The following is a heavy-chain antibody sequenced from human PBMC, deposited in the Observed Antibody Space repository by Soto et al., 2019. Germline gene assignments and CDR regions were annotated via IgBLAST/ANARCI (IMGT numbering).Heavy chain of an antibody. CDR1: GYTLNELS. J-gene: IGHJ4*02. V-gene: IGHV1-24*01. CDR2: FDPEDGET. Sequence: SVKVSCKVSGYTLNELSIHWVRQAPGKGLEWMGGFDPEDGETVYAQKFQGRVTMTEDTSTDTANMELSSLTSEDTAVYYCATGGPAGDFDYWGQGSLVTVSS. CDR3: ATGGPAGDFDY. D-gene: IGHD3-10*01.